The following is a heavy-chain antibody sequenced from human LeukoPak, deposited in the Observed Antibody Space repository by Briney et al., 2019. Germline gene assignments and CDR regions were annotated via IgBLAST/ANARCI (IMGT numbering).Heavy chain of an antibody. Sequence: PGGSLRLSCAASGFTFSDYYMSWIRQAPGKGLEWVSYISSSGSTIYYADSVKGRFTISRDNAKNSLYLQMNSLRAEDTAVYYCARRRGSSSWYPSGIDYWGQGTLVTVSS. J-gene: IGHJ4*02. D-gene: IGHD6-13*01. CDR2: ISSSGSTI. CDR3: ARRRGSSSWYPSGIDY. CDR1: GFTFSDYY. V-gene: IGHV3-11*01.